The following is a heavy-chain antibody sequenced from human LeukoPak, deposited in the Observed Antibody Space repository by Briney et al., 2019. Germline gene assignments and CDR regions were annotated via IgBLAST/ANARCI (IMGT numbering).Heavy chain of an antibody. J-gene: IGHJ4*02. CDR1: GLTFHSDA. CDR3: AKRNTMIRGGPCFDH. V-gene: IGHV3-23*01. Sequence: GSLSLSFAASGLTFHSDAMNWVRRSPGHGVGWVSIIFGTGDTTYSTDSVKGRFIVSRYNSKNTLYLQMNDLRPEDTAKYYCAKRNTMIRGGPCFDHWGQGPLVTVSS. CDR2: IFGTGDTT. D-gene: IGHD3-10*01.